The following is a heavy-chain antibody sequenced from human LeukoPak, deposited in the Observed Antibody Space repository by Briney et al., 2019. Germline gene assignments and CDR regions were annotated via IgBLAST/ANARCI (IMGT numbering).Heavy chain of an antibody. D-gene: IGHD3-9*01. CDR2: INPNSGGT. V-gene: IGHV1-2*02. CDR1: GYTFTGYY. Sequence: ASVKVSCKASGYTFTGYYMHWVRQAPGQGLEWMGWINPNSGGTNYAQKFQGRVTMTRDTSISTAYMELSRLRSDDTAVYYCARDHGYYDILTGYYPTYYFDYWGQGTLVTVCS. CDR3: ARDHGYYDILTGYYPTYYFDY. J-gene: IGHJ4*02.